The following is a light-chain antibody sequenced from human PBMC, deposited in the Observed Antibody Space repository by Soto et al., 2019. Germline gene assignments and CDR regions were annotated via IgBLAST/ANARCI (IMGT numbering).Light chain of an antibody. V-gene: IGKV1-39*01. CDR1: QSISSY. CDR2: AAS. J-gene: IGKJ1*01. CDR3: QQSYGNRWT. Sequence: DILMTQSPSSLSASVGDRVTLTCRAGQSISSYLNWYQQIPGKVPKLLIYAASNLQSGVPTRFSGSGSGTDFTLTISSLQPEDFATYYCQQSYGNRWTFDQGTRVEIK.